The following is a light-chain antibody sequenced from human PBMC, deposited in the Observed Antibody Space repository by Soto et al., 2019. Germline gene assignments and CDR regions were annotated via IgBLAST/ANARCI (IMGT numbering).Light chain of an antibody. Sequence: IVMTQSPATLSVSPGERVTLSCRASQSVSSHLAWYQQKPGQSPRLLMYAGSTRANGIPARFSGSGSGTEFTLTITSLQSEDFALYYCQQYFDLVTFGGGTKLEIK. CDR3: QQYFDLVT. CDR2: AGS. J-gene: IGKJ4*01. V-gene: IGKV3-15*01. CDR1: QSVSSH.